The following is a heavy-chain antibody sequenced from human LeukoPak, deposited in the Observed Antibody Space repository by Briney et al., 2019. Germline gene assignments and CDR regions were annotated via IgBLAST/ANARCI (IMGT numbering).Heavy chain of an antibody. CDR2: IDKDGSST. V-gene: IGHV3-74*01. CDR3: ASDSWTQLWIHFDY. D-gene: IGHD5-18*01. CDR1: GFTFSSHW. J-gene: IGHJ4*02. Sequence: GGSLRLSCAASGFTFSSHWMHWVRQAPGKGLVWVSRIDKDGSSTIYAGSVRGRFTISRDNAKNTLYLQMNSLRAEDTAVYYCASDSWTQLWIHFDYWSQGTLVTVSS.